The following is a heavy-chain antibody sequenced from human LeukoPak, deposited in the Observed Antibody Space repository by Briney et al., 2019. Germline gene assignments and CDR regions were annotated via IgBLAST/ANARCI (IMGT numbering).Heavy chain of an antibody. Sequence: GRSLRLSCAASGFTFSSYAMHWVRQAPGKGLEWVAVISYDGSNKYYADSVKGRFTISRDNSKNALYLQMNSLRAEDTAVYYCASSWDAFDIRGQGTMVTVSS. CDR3: ASSWDAFDI. J-gene: IGHJ3*02. CDR1: GFTFSSYA. CDR2: ISYDGSNK. V-gene: IGHV3-30*04.